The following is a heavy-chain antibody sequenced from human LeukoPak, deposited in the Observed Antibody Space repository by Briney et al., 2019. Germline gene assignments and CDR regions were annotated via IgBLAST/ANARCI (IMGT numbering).Heavy chain of an antibody. Sequence: GGSLRLSCAASGFIVSSNYMSWVRQAPGKGLEWVSVIYSGGSTYYADSVKGRFTISRDNSKNTLYLQMNSLRAEDTAVYYCARAKNPSDYGGIEDYYYGMDVWGQGTTVTVSS. CDR1: GFIVSSNY. D-gene: IGHD4-23*01. V-gene: IGHV3-66*01. CDR2: IYSGGST. J-gene: IGHJ6*02. CDR3: ARAKNPSDYGGIEDYYYGMDV.